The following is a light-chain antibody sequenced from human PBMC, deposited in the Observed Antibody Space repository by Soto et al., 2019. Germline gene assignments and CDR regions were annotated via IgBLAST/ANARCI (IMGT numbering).Light chain of an antibody. CDR1: QTISSW. CDR3: QKYNSYSRT. V-gene: IGKV1-5*03. CDR2: KAS. J-gene: IGKJ1*01. Sequence: IQMTNSPSTLSGSVGDRVTITGRASQTISSWLAWYQQKPGKAPKLLIYKASTLKSGVPSRFSGSGSGTEFTLTISSLQPDDFATYYCQKYNSYSRTFGQGPTVDIK.